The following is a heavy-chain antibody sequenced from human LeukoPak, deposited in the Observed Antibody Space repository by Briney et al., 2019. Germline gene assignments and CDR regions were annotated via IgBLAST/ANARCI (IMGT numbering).Heavy chain of an antibody. CDR2: INSDGSST. CDR3: ARGGYYDSSGYSDYFDY. D-gene: IGHD3-22*01. J-gene: IGHJ4*02. CDR1: GFTFSSYW. Sequence: GGSLRLSCAASGFTFSSYWMHWVRQAPGKGLVWVSRINSDGSSTSYADSVKGRFTISRDNSKNTLYLQMNSLRAEDTAVYYCARGGYYDSSGYSDYFDYWGQGTLVTVSS. V-gene: IGHV3-74*01.